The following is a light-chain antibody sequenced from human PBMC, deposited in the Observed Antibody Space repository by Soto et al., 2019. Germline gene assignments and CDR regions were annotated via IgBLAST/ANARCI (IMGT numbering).Light chain of an antibody. CDR3: QQYDSYKGT. CDR1: QSISTW. J-gene: IGKJ2*02. Sequence: DIPVTQSPSTLSASVGDTVTITCRASQSISTWLAWYRQKAGKAPELLIFEASYLRSGVPSRFSGSGSGTDFTLTISGLQPDDIATYYCQQYDSYKGTFGQGTKLDIK. CDR2: EAS. V-gene: IGKV1-5*01.